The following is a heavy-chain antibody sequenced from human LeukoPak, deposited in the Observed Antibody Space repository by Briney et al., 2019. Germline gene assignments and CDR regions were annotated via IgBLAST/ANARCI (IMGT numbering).Heavy chain of an antibody. CDR2: ISWNSGSI. V-gene: IGHV3-9*01. CDR3: AKDIWLDY. Sequence: PGRSLRLSCAASGFTFDDYAMHWVRQAPGKGLEWVSGISWNSGSIGYADSVKGRFTISRDNAKNSLYLQMNSLRAEDTALYYCAKDIWLDYWGQGTLVTVSS. CDR1: GFTFDDYA. D-gene: IGHD3-16*01. J-gene: IGHJ4*02.